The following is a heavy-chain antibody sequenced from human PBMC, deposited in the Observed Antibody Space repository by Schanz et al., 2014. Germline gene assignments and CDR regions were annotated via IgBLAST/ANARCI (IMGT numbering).Heavy chain of an antibody. J-gene: IGHJ4*02. CDR1: GGTFSSYT. Sequence: QLQLVQSGAEVKKPGSSVKVSCKLSGGTFSSYTISWMRQAPGQGLEWMGWISAYNGNTNYAQKLQGRVTMTTDTSTSTAYMDLRSLRSDDTAVYYCARSNYYDNSDYYNSFDYWGQGTLVTVSS. D-gene: IGHD3-22*01. CDR2: ISAYNGNT. CDR3: ARSNYYDNSDYYNSFDY. V-gene: IGHV1-18*01.